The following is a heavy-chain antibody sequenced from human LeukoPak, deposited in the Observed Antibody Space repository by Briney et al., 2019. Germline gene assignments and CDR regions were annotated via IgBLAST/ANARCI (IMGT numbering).Heavy chain of an antibody. Sequence: GESLKISCKGSGYSFTSYWIGWVRQMPGKGLEWVGIIYPGDSDTRYSPSFQGQVTISAHKSISTAYLQWSSLQASDTAMYYCARQLTYYYDSSGSLDAFDIWGQGTMVTVSS. CDR1: GYSFTSYW. V-gene: IGHV5-51*01. CDR3: ARQLTYYYDSSGSLDAFDI. CDR2: IYPGDSDT. D-gene: IGHD3-22*01. J-gene: IGHJ3*02.